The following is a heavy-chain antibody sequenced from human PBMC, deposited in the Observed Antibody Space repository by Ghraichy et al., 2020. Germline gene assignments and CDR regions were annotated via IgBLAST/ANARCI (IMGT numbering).Heavy chain of an antibody. J-gene: IGHJ5*02. V-gene: IGHV6-1*01. CDR3: ARDRRCGGDCYSSWFDP. CDR2: TYYRSKWYN. D-gene: IGHD2-21*01. Sequence: SQTLSLTCAISGDSVSSNSAAWNWIRQSPSRGLEWLGRTYYRSKWYNDYAVSVKSRITINPDTSKNQFSLQLNSVTPEDTAVYYCARDRRCGGDCYSSWFDPWGQGTLVTVSS. CDR1: GDSVSSNSAA.